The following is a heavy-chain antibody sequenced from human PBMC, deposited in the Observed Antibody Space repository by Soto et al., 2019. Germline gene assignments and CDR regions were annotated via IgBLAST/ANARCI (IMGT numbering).Heavy chain of an antibody. J-gene: IGHJ6*02. CDR3: ARDSSRTATYASGSYYSGYYYTMDV. V-gene: IGHV1-2*02. Sequence: ASVKVSCKGSGYTFTGYYIHWVRQAPGQGLEWMGWINPNSGGTNYAQKFQGRVTMTRDTPITTAYMEVSRLRSDDTAVYYCARDSSRTATYASGSYYSGYYYTMDVWGHGTTVTVFS. D-gene: IGHD3-10*01. CDR1: GYTFTGYY. CDR2: INPNSGGT.